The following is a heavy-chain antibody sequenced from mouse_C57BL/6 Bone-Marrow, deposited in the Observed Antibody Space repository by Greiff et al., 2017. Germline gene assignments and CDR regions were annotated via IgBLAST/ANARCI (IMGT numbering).Heavy chain of an antibody. CDR3: ARCGNYLAWFAY. D-gene: IGHD2-1*01. CDR2: IYPRSGNT. V-gene: IGHV1-81*01. Sequence: QVQLQQSGAELARPGASVKLSCKASGYTFTSYGLSWVKQRTGQGLEWIGEIYPRSGNTYYNEKFKGKATLTAYKSSSTAYMELRSLTSEYSAVYFWARCGNYLAWFAYWGQGTLVTVSA. J-gene: IGHJ3*01. CDR1: GYTFTSYG.